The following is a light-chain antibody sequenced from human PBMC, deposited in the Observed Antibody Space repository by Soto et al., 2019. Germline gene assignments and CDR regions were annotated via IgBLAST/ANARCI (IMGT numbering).Light chain of an antibody. CDR3: QQLNSYPIT. CDR1: QSISSC. J-gene: IGKJ5*01. V-gene: IGKV1-5*01. CDR2: DAS. Sequence: DSQMTQSPSTLSASGVDRVTITFRAGQSISSCLALYQQKPGKAPKLLIYDASSLESAVPSRFSGRGSGPDFTLTISSLQPEDFATYYCQQLNSYPITLGQGTRLEI.